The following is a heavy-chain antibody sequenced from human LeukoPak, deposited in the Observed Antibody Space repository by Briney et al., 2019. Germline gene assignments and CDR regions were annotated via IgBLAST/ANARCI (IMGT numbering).Heavy chain of an antibody. CDR3: ARRNVGRRDAFDI. V-gene: IGHV3-23*01. CDR2: ISGGGGST. J-gene: IGHJ3*02. D-gene: IGHD1-26*01. Sequence: GGSLRLSCAASGFTFSSYAMSWVRQAPGKGLEWVSAISGGGGSTYYADSVKGRFIISRDNSKNTLYLQMNTLRAEDTALYHCARRNVGRRDAFDIWGQGTMVTVSS. CDR1: GFTFSSYA.